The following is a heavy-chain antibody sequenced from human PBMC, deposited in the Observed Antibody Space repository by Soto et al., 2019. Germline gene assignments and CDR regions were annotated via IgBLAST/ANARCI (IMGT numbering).Heavy chain of an antibody. J-gene: IGHJ4*02. Sequence: QVQLVESGGGVVQPGRSLRLSCAASGFTFSSYAMHWVRQAPGKGLEWVAVISYDGSNKYYADSVQGRFTISRDNSKNTLYLQMNSLRAEDTAVYYCARDRLLWFGELFGSLDYWGQGALVTVSS. D-gene: IGHD3-10*01. V-gene: IGHV3-30-3*01. CDR1: GFTFSSYA. CDR3: ARDRLLWFGELFGSLDY. CDR2: ISYDGSNK.